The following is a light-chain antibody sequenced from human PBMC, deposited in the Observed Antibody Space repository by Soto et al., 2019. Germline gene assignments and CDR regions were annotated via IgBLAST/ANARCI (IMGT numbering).Light chain of an antibody. CDR1: QSVSSY. J-gene: IGKJ4*01. CDR3: QQRSNWPLT. V-gene: IGKV3-11*01. Sequence: EIVLTQSPATLSLSPGERATLSCRASQSVSSYLDWYQQKPGQAPRLLIYDASNRATGSPARFSGSGSGTDFTLTISSLEPEDFTVYYCQQRSNWPLTFGGGTKVEIK. CDR2: DAS.